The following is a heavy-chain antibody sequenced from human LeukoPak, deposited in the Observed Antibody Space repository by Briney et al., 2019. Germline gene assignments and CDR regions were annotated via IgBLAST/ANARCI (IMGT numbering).Heavy chain of an antibody. D-gene: IGHD2-8*01. V-gene: IGHV3-23*01. CDR2: ISGSGGST. J-gene: IGHJ4*02. CDR1: GFTFSSYA. Sequence: PGGSLRLSCAASGFTFSSYAVSWVRQAPPQGLEWVSSISGSGGSTYSADSVKGRFTISRDNSKNTLYLQMNSLRAEDTALYYCAKDRSCTNDICHGDFDYWGQGTLVTVSS. CDR3: AKDRSCTNDICHGDFDY.